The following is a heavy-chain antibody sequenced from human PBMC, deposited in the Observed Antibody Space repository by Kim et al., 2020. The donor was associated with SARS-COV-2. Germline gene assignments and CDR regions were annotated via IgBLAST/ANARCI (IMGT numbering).Heavy chain of an antibody. CDR2: INAGNGNT. V-gene: IGHV1-3*01. Sequence: ASVKVSCKASGYTFTSYAMHWVRQAPGQRLEWMGWINAGNGNTKYSQKFQGRVTITRDTSASTAYMELSSLRSEDTAVYYCARVALLWFGEALDYWGQGTLVTVSS. J-gene: IGHJ4*02. CDR1: GYTFTSYA. CDR3: ARVALLWFGEALDY. D-gene: IGHD3-10*01.